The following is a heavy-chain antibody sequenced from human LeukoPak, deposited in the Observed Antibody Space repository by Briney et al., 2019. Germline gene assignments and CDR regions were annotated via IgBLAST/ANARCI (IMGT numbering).Heavy chain of an antibody. D-gene: IGHD4-17*01. Sequence: SETLSLTCTVSGGSISSYYWSWIRQLPGKGLEWIGYIYHSGSTNYNPSLKSRVTISVDTSKNQFSLKLSSVTAADTAVYYCARARPAEHLDYDGNWFDPWGQGTLVTVSS. CDR1: GGSISSYY. V-gene: IGHV4-59*01. CDR3: ARARPAEHLDYDGNWFDP. J-gene: IGHJ5*02. CDR2: IYHSGST.